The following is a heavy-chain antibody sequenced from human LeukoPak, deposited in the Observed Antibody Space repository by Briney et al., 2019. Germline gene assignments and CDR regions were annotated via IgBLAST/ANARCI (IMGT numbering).Heavy chain of an antibody. V-gene: IGHV3-23*01. CDR3: AKDQSPIVATITPYFDY. Sequence: PGGSLRLSCAASGFTFSSYAMSWVRQAPGKGLERVSAISGSGGSTYYADSVKGRFTISRDNSKNTLYLQMNSLRAEDTTVYYCAKDQSPIVATITPYFDYWGQGTLVTVSS. J-gene: IGHJ4*02. CDR1: GFTFSSYA. D-gene: IGHD5-12*01. CDR2: ISGSGGST.